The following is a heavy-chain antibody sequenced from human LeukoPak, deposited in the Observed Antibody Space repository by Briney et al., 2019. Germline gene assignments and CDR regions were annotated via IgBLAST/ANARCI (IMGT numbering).Heavy chain of an antibody. D-gene: IGHD2-21*02. CDR3: ARPYCGGDCPDY. V-gene: IGHV3-53*01. CDR2: IYSGGST. J-gene: IGHJ4*02. Sequence: GGSLRLSFAVSGFTFSTYGMHWVRQAPGKGLEWVSVIYSGGSTYYADSVKGRFTISRDNSKNTLYLQMNSLRAEDTAVYYCARPYCGGDCPDYWGQGTLVTVSS. CDR1: GFTFSTYG.